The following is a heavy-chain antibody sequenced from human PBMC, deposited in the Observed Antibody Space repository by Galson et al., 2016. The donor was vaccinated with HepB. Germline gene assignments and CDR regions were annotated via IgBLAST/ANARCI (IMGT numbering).Heavy chain of an antibody. CDR2: IYRSGST. CDR1: GASISSGSYY. CDR3: ATLGELSFGDY. V-gene: IGHV4-61*02. J-gene: IGHJ4*02. Sequence: TLSLTCTVSGASISSGSYYWSWIRQPAGKGLEWIGRIYRSGSTNYSPSLKSRVTISIDTSRNQFSLKLSSVTAADTAMYYCATLGELSFGDYWGQGTLVTVSS. D-gene: IGHD3-16*02.